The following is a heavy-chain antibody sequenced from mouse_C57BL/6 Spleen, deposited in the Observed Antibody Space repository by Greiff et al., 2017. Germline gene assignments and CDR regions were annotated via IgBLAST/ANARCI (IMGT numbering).Heavy chain of an antibody. CDR1: GYTFTSYW. Sequence: QVQLQQPGAELVKPGASVKLSCKASGYTFTSYWMHWVKQRPGQGLEWIGMIHPTSGSTNYNEKFKSKATLTVDKSSSTAYMQLSSLTSEDSAVYYCARGGAGRYFDYRGQGTTLTVSS. D-gene: IGHD3-3*01. CDR3: ARGGAGRYFDY. V-gene: IGHV1-64*01. CDR2: IHPTSGST. J-gene: IGHJ2*01.